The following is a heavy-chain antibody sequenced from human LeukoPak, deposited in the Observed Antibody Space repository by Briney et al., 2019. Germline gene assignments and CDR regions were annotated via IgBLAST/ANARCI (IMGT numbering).Heavy chain of an antibody. J-gene: IGHJ4*02. CDR2: ITSSGTTI. CDR3: AGDGPLDY. V-gene: IGHV3-48*01. Sequence: GGSLRLSCAASGFTFGAHSMSWVRQAPGKGLECVSYITSSGTTINYADSLKGRFTISRDNAKNSLYLQMNSLRTEDTAVYYCAGDGPLDYWGQGTLVTVSS. CDR1: GFTFGAHS.